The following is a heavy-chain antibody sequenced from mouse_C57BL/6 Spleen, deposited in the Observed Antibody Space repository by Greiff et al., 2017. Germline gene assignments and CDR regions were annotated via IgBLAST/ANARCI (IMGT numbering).Heavy chain of an antibody. D-gene: IGHD4-1*02. V-gene: IGHV10-1*01. J-gene: IGHJ1*03. CDR2: IRSKSNNYAT. CDR3: VRHPNWGWYFDV. Sequence: EVKLVESGGGLVQPKGSLKLSCAASGFSFNTYAMNWVRPAPGQGLEWVARIRSKSNNYATYYADSVKDRFTISRDDSESMLYLQMNNLKTEDTAMYYCVRHPNWGWYFDVWGTGTTVTVSS. CDR1: GFSFNTYA.